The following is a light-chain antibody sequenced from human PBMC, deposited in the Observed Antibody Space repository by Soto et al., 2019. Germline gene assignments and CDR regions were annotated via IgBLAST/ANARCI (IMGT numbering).Light chain of an antibody. J-gene: IGLJ3*02. CDR2: EVS. CDR3: SSYTSSSTLWV. Sequence: QSALTQPASVSGSPGQSITISCTGTSSDVGGYNYVSWYQQHPGKAPKLMIYEVSNRPSGVSNRFSGSKSGNTASLTISGLQAEDEAEYYCSSYTSSSTLWVFGGGTKLTVL. V-gene: IGLV2-14*01. CDR1: SSDVGGYNY.